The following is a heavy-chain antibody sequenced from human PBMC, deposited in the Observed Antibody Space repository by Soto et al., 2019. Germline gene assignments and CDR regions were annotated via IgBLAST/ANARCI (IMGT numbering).Heavy chain of an antibody. CDR2: ISSNGGST. V-gene: IGHV3-64*02. CDR1: GFTFSRYA. J-gene: IGHJ4*02. CDR3: ARGTGYSTFGGTIDY. Sequence: GGSLRLSCAASGFTFSRYAMHWVRQAPGKGLEYVSAISSNGGSTYYADSVKGRFTISRDNSKNTLYLQMGSLRAEDMAVYYCARGTGYSTFGGTIDYWGQGTLVTVSS. D-gene: IGHD6-13*01.